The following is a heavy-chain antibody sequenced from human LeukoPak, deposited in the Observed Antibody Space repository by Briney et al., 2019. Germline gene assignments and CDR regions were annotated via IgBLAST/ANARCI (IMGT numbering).Heavy chain of an antibody. Sequence: SETLSLTCAVYGGSFSGYYWSWIRQPPGKGLEWIGEINHSGSTNYNPSLKSRVTISVDTSQNQFSLKLSSVTAADTAVYYCARGRGITMVRGVITPRYFDYWGQGTLVTVSS. D-gene: IGHD3-10*01. CDR2: INHSGST. V-gene: IGHV4-34*01. CDR3: ARGRGITMVRGVITPRYFDY. CDR1: GGSFSGYY. J-gene: IGHJ4*02.